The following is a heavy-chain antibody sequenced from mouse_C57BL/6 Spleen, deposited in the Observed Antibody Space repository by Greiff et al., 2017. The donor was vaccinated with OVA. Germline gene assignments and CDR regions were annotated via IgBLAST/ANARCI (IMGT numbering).Heavy chain of an antibody. D-gene: IGHD2-3*01. V-gene: IGHV5-17*01. CDR2: ISSGSSTI. Sequence: EVKLVESGGGLVKPGGSLKLSCAASGFTFSDYGMHWVRQAPEKGLEWVAYISSGSSTIYYADTVKGRFTISRDNAKNTLFLQMTILRAEDTAMYYCAKVYDGYYWFAYWGQGILVTVSA. CDR1: GFTFSDYG. J-gene: IGHJ3*01. CDR3: AKVYDGYYWFAY.